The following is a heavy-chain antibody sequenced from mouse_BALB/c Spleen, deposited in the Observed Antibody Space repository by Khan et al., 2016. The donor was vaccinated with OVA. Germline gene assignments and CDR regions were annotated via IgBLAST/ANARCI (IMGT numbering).Heavy chain of an antibody. CDR3: AWSSLYYGESFFDY. J-gene: IGHJ2*01. D-gene: IGHD1-1*02. CDR1: AYSITSDYA. V-gene: IGHV3-2*02. CDR2: ISYSGST. Sequence: EVQLQESGPGLVKPSQSLSLTCTVTAYSITSDYAWTWIRQFPGNKLEWMGYISYSGSTSYNPSLKSRISITRDTSKNQFFLQLISVTTEDTATYYWAWSSLYYGESFFDYWGQGTTLTVSS.